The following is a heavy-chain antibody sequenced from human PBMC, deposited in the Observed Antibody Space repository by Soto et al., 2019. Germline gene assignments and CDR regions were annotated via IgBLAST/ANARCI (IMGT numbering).Heavy chain of an antibody. V-gene: IGHV4-4*02. CDR1: GGSFTSNNW. Sequence: SETLSLTCAVSGGSFTSNNWWTWVRQPPGQGLEWIGEIYRTGSTNYNPSLKSRVTISLDKSENQFSMKVTSLTAADTAVYYCASRDPGTSVDYWGQGTLVTASS. J-gene: IGHJ4*02. D-gene: IGHD1-7*01. CDR2: IYRTGST. CDR3: ASRDPGTSVDY.